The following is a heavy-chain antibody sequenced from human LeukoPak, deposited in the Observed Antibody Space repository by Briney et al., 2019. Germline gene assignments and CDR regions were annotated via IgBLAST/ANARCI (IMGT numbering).Heavy chain of an antibody. CDR3: AREAVAGFWDY. CDR1: GGSFSGYY. CDR2: INHSGST. J-gene: IGHJ4*02. D-gene: IGHD6-19*01. Sequence: SETLSLTCAVHGGSFSGYYWSWIRQPPGKGLEWIGEINHSGSTNYNPSLKSRVTISVDTSKNQFSLKLSSVTAADTAVYYCAREAVAGFWDYWGQGTLVTVSS. V-gene: IGHV4-34*01.